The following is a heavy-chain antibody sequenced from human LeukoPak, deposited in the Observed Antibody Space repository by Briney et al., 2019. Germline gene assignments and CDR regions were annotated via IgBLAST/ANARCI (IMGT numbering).Heavy chain of an antibody. J-gene: IGHJ4*02. Sequence: ASVKVSCKASGYTSTSYGISWVRQAPGQGLEWMGWISAYNGNTNYAQKLQGRVTMTTDTSTSTAYMELRSLRSDDTAVYYCARDRAEVWSGIAVAGTRLLDYWGQGTLVTVSS. CDR2: ISAYNGNT. CDR1: GYTSTSYG. D-gene: IGHD6-19*01. V-gene: IGHV1-18*01. CDR3: ARDRAEVWSGIAVAGTRLLDY.